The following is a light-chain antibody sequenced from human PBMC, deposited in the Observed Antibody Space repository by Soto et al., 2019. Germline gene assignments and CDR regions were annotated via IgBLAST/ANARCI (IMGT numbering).Light chain of an antibody. V-gene: IGKV3-15*01. CDR1: QSVRSN. CDR3: QQYNAWPLT. Sequence: EIVMTQSPVTLSVSPGERATLSCRASQSVRSNLAWYQQKPGQAPSLLIYGAFTRATGIPTRFSGTGSGTEFTLTISSLQSEDFALYYCQQYNAWPLTFGQGTKVDIK. J-gene: IGKJ1*01. CDR2: GAF.